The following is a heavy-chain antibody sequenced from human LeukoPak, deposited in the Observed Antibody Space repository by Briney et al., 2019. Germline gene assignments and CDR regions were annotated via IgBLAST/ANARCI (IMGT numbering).Heavy chain of an antibody. CDR2: IRYDGGNK. D-gene: IGHD1-1*01. CDR3: AKHGESGIQYTLGYFDY. CDR1: GFTFSSYA. J-gene: IGHJ4*02. V-gene: IGHV3-30*02. Sequence: GGSLRLSCAASGFTFSSYAMSWVRQAPGKGLEWVAFIRYDGGNKIYADSVKGRFTISRDNSHNTVYLQMTGLRAEDTAVYYCAKHGESGIQYTLGYFDYWGQGTLVIVSS.